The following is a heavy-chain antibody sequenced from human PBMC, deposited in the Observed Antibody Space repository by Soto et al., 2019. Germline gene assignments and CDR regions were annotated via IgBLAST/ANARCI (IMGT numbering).Heavy chain of an antibody. CDR2: IIPLLSTS. J-gene: IGHJ4*02. CDR3: ARDSPIGSTFSGYDAIDY. V-gene: IGHV1-69*08. CDR1: GGPFSNDI. Sequence: QVQLVQSGAEVKKPGSSVKVSCKASGGPFSNDIITWVRQAPGQGLEWMGRIIPLLSTSTYAQKFQGRLPITADRSTGTAYMELNNLRSEDTAVYYCARDSPIGSTFSGYDAIDYWVQGTRITVSS. D-gene: IGHD5-12*01.